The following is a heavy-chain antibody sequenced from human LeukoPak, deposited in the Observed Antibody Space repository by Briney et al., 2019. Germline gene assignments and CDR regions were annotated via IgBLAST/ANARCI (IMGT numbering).Heavy chain of an antibody. J-gene: IGHJ4*02. V-gene: IGHV1-2*02. Sequence: ASVKVSCKASGYTFTGYYMHWVRQAPGQGLEWMGWINPNSGGTNYAQKFQGRVAMTRDTSIRTAYMELSRLRSDDTAVYYCARGNDYGDYFDYWGQGTLVTVSS. CDR2: INPNSGGT. D-gene: IGHD4-17*01. CDR1: GYTFTGYY. CDR3: ARGNDYGDYFDY.